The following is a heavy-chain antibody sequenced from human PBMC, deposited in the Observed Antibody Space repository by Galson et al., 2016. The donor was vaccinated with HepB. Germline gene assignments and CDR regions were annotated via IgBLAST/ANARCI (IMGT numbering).Heavy chain of an antibody. CDR3: ARDRALAEFDC. D-gene: IGHD3-10*01. J-gene: IGHJ4*02. CDR2: IWYDAVNK. V-gene: IGHV3-33*01. Sequence: SLRLSCAASGFTFSSYGMHWVRQAPGKGLEWVTVIWYDAVNKEYAESVKGRFTISRDNSKNTLYLQMNSLRVEDTGVYYCARDRALAEFDCWGQGTQVTVSS. CDR1: GFTFSSYG.